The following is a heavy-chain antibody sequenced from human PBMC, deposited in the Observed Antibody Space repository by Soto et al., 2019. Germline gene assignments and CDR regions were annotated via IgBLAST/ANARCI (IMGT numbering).Heavy chain of an antibody. D-gene: IGHD6-19*01. J-gene: IGHJ4*02. V-gene: IGHV4-34*01. CDR2: INHSGST. Sequence: SETLSLTCAVYGGSFSGYYWSWIRQPPGKGLEWIGEINHSGSTNYNPSLKSRVTISVDTSKNQFSLKLSSVTAADTAVYYCRLGSGWYDYWGQGTLVTVSS. CDR1: GGSFSGYY. CDR3: RLGSGWYDY.